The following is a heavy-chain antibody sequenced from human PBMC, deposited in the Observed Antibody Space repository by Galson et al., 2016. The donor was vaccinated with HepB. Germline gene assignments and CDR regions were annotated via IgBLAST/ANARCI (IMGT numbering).Heavy chain of an antibody. D-gene: IGHD1-26*01. CDR1: GYTFSSYG. CDR3: ARGGGRGGSDY. Sequence: SVKVSCKAFGYTFSSYGISWVRQAPGQGLEWMGWISVHTGNTNYAQKFQGRVTMTTDISTSTAFMELGSLRSDDTAVYYCARGGGRGGSDYWGQGTLVHVSS. J-gene: IGHJ4*02. V-gene: IGHV1-18*01. CDR2: ISVHTGNT.